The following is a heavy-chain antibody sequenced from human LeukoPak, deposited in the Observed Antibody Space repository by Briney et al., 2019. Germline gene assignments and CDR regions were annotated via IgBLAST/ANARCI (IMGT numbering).Heavy chain of an antibody. CDR2: IYDGGTT. J-gene: IGHJ4*02. CDR3: ARDAAAQQLVHYFDY. V-gene: IGHV3-53*01. Sequence: QAGGSLRLSCAASGFTVSTNFMSWVRQAPGKGLEWVSLIYDGGTTYYTDSVKGRFTISRDNSRNTVYLQMNSLRADDTAVYYCARDAAAQQLVHYFDYWGQGTLVTVSS. CDR1: GFTVSTNF. D-gene: IGHD6-13*01.